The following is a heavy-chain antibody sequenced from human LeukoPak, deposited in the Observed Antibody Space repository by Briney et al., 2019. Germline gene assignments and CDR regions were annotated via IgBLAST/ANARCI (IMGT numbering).Heavy chain of an antibody. CDR2: IYDSGNT. J-gene: IGHJ4*02. V-gene: IGHV4-38-2*01. CDR1: GFSISSNYY. Sequence: SETLSLTCAVSGFSISSNYYWGWIRQPPGKGLDWIGTIYDSGNTYYNPSLKSRVTISVDTSKNQFSLKLSSVTAADTAVYYCARSPDSPDYFDSSGYDYWGQGTLVTDSS. CDR3: ARSPDSPDYFDSSGYDY. D-gene: IGHD3-22*01.